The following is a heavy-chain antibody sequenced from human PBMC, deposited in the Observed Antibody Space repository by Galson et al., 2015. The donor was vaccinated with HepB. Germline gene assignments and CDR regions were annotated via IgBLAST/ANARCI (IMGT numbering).Heavy chain of an antibody. CDR1: GFTFGSYR. D-gene: IGHD2-21*01. CDR3: GREHMRVVALDI. CDR2: INTAGSKT. J-gene: IGHJ3*02. Sequence: LRLSCAASGFTFGSYRMHWVRHVPGKGLVCVARINTAGSKTNYADAVKGRFPISGDNAKNMVYVQMNSLRDDDTAVYFCGREHMRVVALDIWGRGKMVTVSS. V-gene: IGHV3-74*01.